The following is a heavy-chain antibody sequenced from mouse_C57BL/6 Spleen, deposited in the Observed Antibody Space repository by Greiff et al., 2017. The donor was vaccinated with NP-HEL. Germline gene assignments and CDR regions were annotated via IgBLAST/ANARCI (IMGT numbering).Heavy chain of an antibody. CDR3: ARPYGYDEDYFDY. CDR2: INPNNGGT. D-gene: IGHD2-2*01. V-gene: IGHV1-26*01. J-gene: IGHJ2*01. CDR1: GYTFTDYY. Sequence: VQLQQSGPELVKPGASVKISCKASGYTFTDYYMNWVKQSHGKSLEWIGDINPNNGGTSYNQKFKGKATLTVDTSSSTAYMELRSLTSEDSAVYYCARPYGYDEDYFDYWGQGTTLTVSS.